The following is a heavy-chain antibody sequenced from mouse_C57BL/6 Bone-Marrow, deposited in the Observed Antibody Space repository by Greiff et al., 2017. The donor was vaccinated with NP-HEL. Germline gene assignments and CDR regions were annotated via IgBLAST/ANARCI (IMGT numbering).Heavy chain of an antibody. Sequence: QVQLKESGAELVRPGASVTLSCKASGYTFTDYEMPWVKQTPVHGLEWIGAIDPETGGTAYNQKFKGKAILTADKSSSTAYMELRSLTSDDSAVYYCSRGYYCGSSPFAYWGQWTLVTVSA. J-gene: IGHJ3*01. CDR3: SRGYYCGSSPFAY. CDR1: GYTFTDYE. CDR2: IDPETGGT. V-gene: IGHV1-15*01. D-gene: IGHD1-1*01.